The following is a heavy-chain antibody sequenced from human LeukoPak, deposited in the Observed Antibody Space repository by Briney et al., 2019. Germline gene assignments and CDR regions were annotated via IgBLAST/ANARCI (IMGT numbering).Heavy chain of an antibody. V-gene: IGHV4-59*01. Sequence: SETLSLTCTVSGGSISSYYWSWIRQPPGEALEYIGNIFYSGSTNYNPSLKSRVTIFGDTSKNQFSLKLTSVTAADTAVYYCARYFYDSSGSHFDYWGQGTLVTVSS. CDR1: GGSISSYY. J-gene: IGHJ4*02. D-gene: IGHD3-22*01. CDR3: ARYFYDSSGSHFDY. CDR2: IFYSGST.